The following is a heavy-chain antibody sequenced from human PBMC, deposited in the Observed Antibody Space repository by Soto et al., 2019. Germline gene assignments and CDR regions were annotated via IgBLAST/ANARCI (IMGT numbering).Heavy chain of an antibody. CDR2: INAGNGNT. V-gene: IGHV1-3*01. CDR3: ARDGDGEGDPRSYGDY. D-gene: IGHD2-21*02. Sequence: ASVKVSCKASGYTFTSYAMHWVRQAPGQRLEWMGWINAGNGNTKYSQKFQGRVTITRDTSASTAYMELSSLRSEDTAVYYCARDGDGEGDPRSYGDYWGQGTLVTVSS. J-gene: IGHJ4*02. CDR1: GYTFTSYA.